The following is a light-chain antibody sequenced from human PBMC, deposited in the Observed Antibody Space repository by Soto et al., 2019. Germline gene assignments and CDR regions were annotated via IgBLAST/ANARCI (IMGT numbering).Light chain of an antibody. J-gene: IGLJ2*01. Sequence: QSVLTQSPSASASLGAWVKLTCTLSSGHSSYAIAWHQQQPEKGPRYLMKLDSDGSHTKGDAIPDRFSGSSSGAERYLTISSLQSEDEADYYCQTWGTGIHVVFGGGTKLTVL. V-gene: IGLV4-69*01. CDR2: LDSDGSH. CDR3: QTWGTGIHVV. CDR1: SGHSSYA.